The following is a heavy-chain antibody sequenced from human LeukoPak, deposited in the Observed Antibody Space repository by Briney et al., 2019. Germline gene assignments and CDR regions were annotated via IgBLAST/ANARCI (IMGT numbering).Heavy chain of an antibody. D-gene: IGHD4-17*01. CDR2: ISAYNGNT. J-gene: IGHJ5*02. V-gene: IGHV1-18*01. CDR3: ARAGDYDDGDCWFDP. CDR1: GYTFTSYG. Sequence: ASVKVSCKASGYTFTSYGISWVRQAPGQGLEWMGWISAYNGNTNYAQKLQGRVTMTTDTSTSTAYMELRSLRSDDTAVYYCARAGDYDDGDCWFDPWGQGTLVTVSS.